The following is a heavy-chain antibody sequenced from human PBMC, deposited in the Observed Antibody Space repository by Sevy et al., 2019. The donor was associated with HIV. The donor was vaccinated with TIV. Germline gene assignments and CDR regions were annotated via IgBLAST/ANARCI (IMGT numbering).Heavy chain of an antibody. Sequence: GGSLRLSCVASGFTFSSYGMSWVRQAPGEGLECVSDISGIGGSTYYADSVRGRFTISRDNSKNTLYLQMNSLRADDTAVYYCAKETIRGTYNWFDPWGQGTLVTVSS. V-gene: IGHV3-23*01. CDR3: AKETIRGTYNWFDP. CDR1: GFTFSSYG. J-gene: IGHJ5*02. D-gene: IGHD3-10*01. CDR2: ISGIGGST.